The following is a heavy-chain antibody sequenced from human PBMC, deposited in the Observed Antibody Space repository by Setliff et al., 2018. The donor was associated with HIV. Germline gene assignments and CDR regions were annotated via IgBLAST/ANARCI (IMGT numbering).Heavy chain of an antibody. Sequence: PSETLSLTCAVSGYSMSDNYYWGWIRQPPEKGLEWIVTVYHSGKTYYNPSLKSRVTVSLDTSKNQISLNLTSVTAADTAVYYCVRGYSSGYFKEDNWFDPWCQGALVTVSS. J-gene: IGHJ5*02. D-gene: IGHD6-19*01. CDR1: GYSMSDNYY. V-gene: IGHV4-38-2*01. CDR3: VRGYSSGYFKEDNWFDP. CDR2: VYHSGKT.